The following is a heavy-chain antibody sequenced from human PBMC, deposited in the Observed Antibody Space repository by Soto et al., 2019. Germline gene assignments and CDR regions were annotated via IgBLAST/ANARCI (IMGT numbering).Heavy chain of an antibody. CDR3: VRGGGGGLFDP. D-gene: IGHD2-15*01. J-gene: IGHJ5*02. Sequence: GSLSLSCAGSGFTFGDSYMSWIRQAPGKGLEWLSYISPGSRYPAYADSVKGRFTISRDNAKRSLYLQMMSLTAEDTAIYYCVRGGGGGLFDPWGQGTMVTVSS. V-gene: IGHV3-11*06. CDR1: GFTFGDSY. CDR2: ISPGSRYP.